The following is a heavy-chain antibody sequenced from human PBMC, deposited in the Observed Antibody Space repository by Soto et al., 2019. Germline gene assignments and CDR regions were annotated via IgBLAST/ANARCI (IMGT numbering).Heavy chain of an antibody. Sequence: QVQLQESGPRLVKHSQTLSLTCIVSGCNMTSEDYSWSCIRQPPGKGLEWIGYIYHTGGIYYNPSLKSRVTVSVDTSKNQFSLTMSSVNAADTAIYYCARDYRSGYDNWGQGILVSVSS. CDR2: IYHTGGI. D-gene: IGHD6-19*01. V-gene: IGHV4-30-4*01. J-gene: IGHJ4*02. CDR1: GCNMTSEDYS. CDR3: ARDYRSGYDN.